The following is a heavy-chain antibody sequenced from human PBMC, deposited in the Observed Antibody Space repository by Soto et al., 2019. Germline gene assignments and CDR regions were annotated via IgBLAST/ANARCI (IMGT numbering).Heavy chain of an antibody. CDR1: GGSVGSGEYY. Sequence: QVQLQEPGPGLVKPSQTLFLACTVSGGSVGSGEYYYSWIRQPPGKGLEWIGYIYDSGITNYTPSLKGRVTMSLDRSNNQVSLKLSSVTAADTAVYFCARDVAHGYTENVWGQGTMVTVSS. CDR2: IYDSGIT. V-gene: IGHV4-30-4*01. CDR3: ARDVAHGYTENV. D-gene: IGHD5-18*01. J-gene: IGHJ3*01.